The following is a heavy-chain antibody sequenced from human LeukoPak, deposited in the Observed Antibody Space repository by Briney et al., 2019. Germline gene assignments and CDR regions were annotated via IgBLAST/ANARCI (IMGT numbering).Heavy chain of an antibody. CDR2: IYYSGST. J-gene: IGHJ4*02. D-gene: IGHD4-17*01. Sequence: SETLSLTCTVSGYSISSGYYWGWIRQPPGKGLEWIGYIYYSGSTNYNPSLKSRVTISVDTSKNQFSLKLSSVTAADTAVYYCARGSVTLDYWGQGTLVTVSS. CDR1: GYSISSGYY. CDR3: ARGSVTLDY. V-gene: IGHV4-38-2*02.